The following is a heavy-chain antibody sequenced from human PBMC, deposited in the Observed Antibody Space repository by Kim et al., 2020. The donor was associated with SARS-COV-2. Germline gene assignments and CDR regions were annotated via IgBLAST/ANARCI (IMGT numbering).Heavy chain of an antibody. Sequence: SETLSLTCTVSGGSISSYYWSWIRQPPGKGLEWIGYIYYSGSTNYNPSLKSRVTISVDTSKNQFSLKLSSVTAADTAVYYCARDLGATFDYWGQGTLVTVSS. J-gene: IGHJ4*02. CDR1: GGSISSYY. CDR3: ARDLGATFDY. CDR2: IYYSGST. V-gene: IGHV4-59*13. D-gene: IGHD3-16*01.